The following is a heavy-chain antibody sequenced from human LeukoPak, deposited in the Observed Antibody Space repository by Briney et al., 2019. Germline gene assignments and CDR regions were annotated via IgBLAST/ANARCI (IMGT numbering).Heavy chain of an antibody. D-gene: IGHD2-15*01. CDR2: ISPSGGST. J-gene: IGHJ3*02. CDR3: ASGRGYFEAFDI. Sequence: ASVKVSCKASGYTFTGYYMHWVRQAPGQGPEWMGVISPSGGSTIYAQKFKGRVTLTRDMSTSTDYLELSSLRSEDTAVYYCASGRGYFEAFDIWGQGTMVTVSS. V-gene: IGHV1-46*01. CDR1: GYTFTGYY.